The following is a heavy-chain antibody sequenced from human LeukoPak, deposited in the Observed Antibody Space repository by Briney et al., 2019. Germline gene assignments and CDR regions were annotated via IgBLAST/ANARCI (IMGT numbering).Heavy chain of an antibody. CDR1: GFTFSSYW. Sequence: GGSLRLSCAASGFTFSSYWVSWVRQAPGKGLEWVANIKQDGSEKYYVDSVKGRFTISRDNAKNSLYLQMNSLRAEDTAVYYCARVAEYQPFDYWGQGTLVTVSS. CDR2: IKQDGSEK. J-gene: IGHJ4*02. D-gene: IGHD2-2*01. CDR3: ARVAEYQPFDY. V-gene: IGHV3-7*04.